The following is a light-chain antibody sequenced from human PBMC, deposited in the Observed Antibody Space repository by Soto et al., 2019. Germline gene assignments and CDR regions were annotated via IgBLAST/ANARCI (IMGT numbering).Light chain of an antibody. CDR3: QQFNSYPIT. J-gene: IGKJ5*01. Sequence: DIQLTQSPSFLSASVGDRVTITCRASQGISSNLAWYQQKPGKAPKLLIYAASTWQSGVPSRFSGSGSGTEFTLTISSLQPEDFATYYCQQFNSYPITFGQGTRLEIK. CDR2: AAS. CDR1: QGISSN. V-gene: IGKV1-9*01.